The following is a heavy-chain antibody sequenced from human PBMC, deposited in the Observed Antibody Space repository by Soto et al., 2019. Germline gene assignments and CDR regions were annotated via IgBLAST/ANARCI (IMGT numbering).Heavy chain of an antibody. CDR2: IIPIFGTA. Sequence: SVKVSCKASGGTFSSYAISWVRQAPGQGLEWMGGIIPIFGTANYAQKFQGRVTITADESTSTAYMELSSLRSEDTAVYYCARPRARITIFGVVIIRNYYCGMDVWGQGTTVTVSS. D-gene: IGHD3-3*01. J-gene: IGHJ6*02. CDR3: ARPRARITIFGVVIIRNYYCGMDV. CDR1: GGTFSSYA. V-gene: IGHV1-69*13.